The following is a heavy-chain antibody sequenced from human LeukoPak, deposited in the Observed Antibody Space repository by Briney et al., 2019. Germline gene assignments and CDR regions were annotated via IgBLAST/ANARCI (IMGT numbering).Heavy chain of an antibody. V-gene: IGHV4-39*01. CDR3: ARHPRGGSSRNFDY. CDR2: IYYSGST. J-gene: IGHJ4*02. Sequence: PSETLSLTCTVSGGSISSSSYYWGWIRQPPGKGLEWIGRIYYSGSTYYNPSLKSRVTISVDTSKNQFSLKLSSVTAADTAVYYCARHPRGGSSRNFDYWGQGTLVTVSS. CDR1: GGSISSSSYY. D-gene: IGHD2-15*01.